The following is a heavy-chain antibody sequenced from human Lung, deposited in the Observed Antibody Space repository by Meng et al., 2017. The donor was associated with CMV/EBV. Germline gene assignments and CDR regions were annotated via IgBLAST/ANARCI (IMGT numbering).Heavy chain of an antibody. J-gene: IGHJ4*02. CDR1: GFTFSIYS. D-gene: IGHD4-17*01. V-gene: IGHV3-21*01. Sequence: GXSXRLSCAASGFTFSIYSMNWVRQAPGKGLEWVSSISSSSSYIYYADSVKGRFTISRDNAKNTLYLQMNSLRAEDTAVYYCARDYGNDYWGQGTLVTVSS. CDR3: ARDYGNDY. CDR2: ISSSSSYI.